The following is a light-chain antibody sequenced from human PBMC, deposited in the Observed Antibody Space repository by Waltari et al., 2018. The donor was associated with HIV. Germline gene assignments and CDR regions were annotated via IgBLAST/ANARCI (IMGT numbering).Light chain of an antibody. Sequence: QSALTQPASVSASPGQSITIPCAGTGQDIGFSDSLSCNKHHPNTAPQLIIYGVWSRPSQIPIRFSGSKSGNTAYLIISGLQAEDEADYYCTSPTNVDTVIFGGGTNLAVL. CDR1: GQDIGFSDS. CDR2: GVW. J-gene: IGLJ2*01. V-gene: IGLV2-14*01. CDR3: TSPTNVDTVI.